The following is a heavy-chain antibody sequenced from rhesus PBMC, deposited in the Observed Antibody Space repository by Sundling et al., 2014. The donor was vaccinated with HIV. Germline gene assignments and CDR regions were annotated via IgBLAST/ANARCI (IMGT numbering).Heavy chain of an antibody. D-gene: IGHD3-3*01. J-gene: IGHJ5-1*01. CDR3: ATSEGLTFEF. Sequence: QVQLQESGPGLVTPSETLSLTCAVSGGSISGGYYWSWIRQSPGKGLKWLGHIYGGSASTNYNPSLRGRVTISKDTSRNQFSLKLSSVTAADTAVYYCATSEGLTFEFWGQGVLVTVSS. CDR1: GGSISGGYY. CDR2: IYGGSAST. V-gene: IGHV4-143*01.